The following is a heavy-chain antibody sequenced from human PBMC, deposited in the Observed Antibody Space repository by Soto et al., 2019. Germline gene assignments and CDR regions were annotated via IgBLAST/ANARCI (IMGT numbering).Heavy chain of an antibody. Sequence: EVQLVESGGGVIWPGGSLRLSCAASGFTFDDYGMNWVRQAPGKGLEWVSGINWNGGSTGYADSVKGRFTISRDNAKNSLYLQMNNLRAEDTALYYCARGLGYSSSWLGNWFDSWGQGTLVTVSS. CDR1: GFTFDDYG. J-gene: IGHJ5*01. CDR3: ARGLGYSSSWLGNWFDS. D-gene: IGHD6-13*01. V-gene: IGHV3-20*04. CDR2: INWNGGST.